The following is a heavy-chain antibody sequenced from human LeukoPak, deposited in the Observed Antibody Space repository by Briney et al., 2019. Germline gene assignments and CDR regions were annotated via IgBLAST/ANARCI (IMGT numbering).Heavy chain of an antibody. V-gene: IGHV3-7*01. CDR2: IKEDGSDK. J-gene: IGHJ3*02. D-gene: IGHD6-25*01. CDR3: ARVFTARSGGYDAFDI. CDR1: GFTFSTYW. Sequence: GGSLRLSCAASGFTFSTYWMSWVRQAPGKGLEWVANIKEDGSDKYYVDSVKGQFTISRDNAKNSLYLQMNSLRVEDTALYYCARVFTARSGGYDAFDIWGQGTMVTVSS.